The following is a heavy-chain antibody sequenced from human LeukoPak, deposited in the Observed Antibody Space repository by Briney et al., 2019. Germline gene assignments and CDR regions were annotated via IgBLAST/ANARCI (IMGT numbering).Heavy chain of an antibody. CDR2: ISGSGGST. J-gene: IGHJ4*02. CDR1: GFTFSSYA. CDR3: AKPQGERSSSLCFDY. D-gene: IGHD6-6*01. Sequence: PGGSLILSCAASGFTFSSYAMSWVRQAPGKGLEWVSAISGSGGSTYYADSVKGRFTISRDNSKNTLYLQMNSLRAEDTAVYYCAKPQGERSSSLCFDYWGQGTLVTVSS. V-gene: IGHV3-23*01.